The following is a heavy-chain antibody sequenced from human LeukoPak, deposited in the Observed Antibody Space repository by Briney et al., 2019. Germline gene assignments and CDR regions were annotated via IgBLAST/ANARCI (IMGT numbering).Heavy chain of an antibody. CDR2: VYHSGGA. CDR1: GASIASHSW. CDR3: ARCYSGSYWRCVPDY. D-gene: IGHD1-26*01. J-gene: IGHJ4*02. V-gene: IGHV4/OR15-8*01. Sequence: PSETLSLTCAVSGASIASHSWWSWVRQPPGQGLEWIGEVYHSGGANYKPSLKSRVTISVDTSKNQFSLKLSSVTAADTAVYYCARCYSGSYWRCVPDYWGQGTLVTVSS.